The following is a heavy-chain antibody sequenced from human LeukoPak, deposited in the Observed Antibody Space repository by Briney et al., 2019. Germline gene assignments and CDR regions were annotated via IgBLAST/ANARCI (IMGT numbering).Heavy chain of an antibody. Sequence: GGSLRLSCAASGFTFSSYAMSWVRQAPGKGLEWVSAISGSGGSTYYADSVKGRFTISGDNSKNTLYLQMNSLRAEDTAVYYCAKDQGSGSFYFDYWGQGTLVTVFS. CDR2: ISGSGGST. V-gene: IGHV3-23*01. J-gene: IGHJ4*02. CDR3: AKDQGSGSFYFDY. D-gene: IGHD1-26*01. CDR1: GFTFSSYA.